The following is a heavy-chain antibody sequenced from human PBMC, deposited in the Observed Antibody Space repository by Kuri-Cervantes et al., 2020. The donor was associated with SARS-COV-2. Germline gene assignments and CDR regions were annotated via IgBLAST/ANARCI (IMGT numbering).Heavy chain of an antibody. D-gene: IGHD3-3*01. CDR1: GGSISSGSYY. Sequence: SETLSLTCTVSGGSISSGSYYWSWIRQPAGKGLEWIGRIYTSGSTNYNPSLKSRVTISVDTSKNQFSLKLSSVTAADTAVYYCARRLTSTITIFGVVTRQGFDYWGQGTLVTVSS. CDR3: ARRLTSTITIFGVVTRQGFDY. CDR2: IYTSGST. J-gene: IGHJ4*02. V-gene: IGHV4-61*02.